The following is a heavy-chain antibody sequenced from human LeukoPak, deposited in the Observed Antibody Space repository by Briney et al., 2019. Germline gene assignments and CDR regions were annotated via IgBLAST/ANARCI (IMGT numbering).Heavy chain of an antibody. J-gene: IGHJ4*02. Sequence: GGSLRLSCAASGFTFSSYWMSWVRQAPGKGLEWVANIKQDGSEKYYVDSVEGRFTISRDNAKNSLYLQMNSLRAEDTAVYYCAREETSPYYDILTGYFLDYWGQGTLVTVSS. D-gene: IGHD3-9*01. CDR1: GFTFSSYW. V-gene: IGHV3-7*01. CDR3: AREETSPYYDILTGYFLDY. CDR2: IKQDGSEK.